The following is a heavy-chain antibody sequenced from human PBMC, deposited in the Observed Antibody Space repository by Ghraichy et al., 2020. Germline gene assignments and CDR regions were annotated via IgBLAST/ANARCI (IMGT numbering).Heavy chain of an antibody. CDR1: GFTFSSYA. V-gene: IGHV3-23*01. CDR2: ISGSGSST. Sequence: GSLRLSCAASGFTFSSYAMSWVRQAPGKGLEWVSAISGSGSSTYYADSVKGRFTISRDNSKNTLYLQMNSLRAEDTAVYYCAKAREIVVVPAALGYWGQGTLVTVSS. J-gene: IGHJ4*02. D-gene: IGHD2-2*01. CDR3: AKAREIVVVPAALGY.